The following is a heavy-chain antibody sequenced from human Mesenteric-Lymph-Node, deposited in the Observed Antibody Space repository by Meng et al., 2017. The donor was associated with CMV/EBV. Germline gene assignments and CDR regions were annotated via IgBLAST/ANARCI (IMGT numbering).Heavy chain of an antibody. CDR3: ARDLVELADYYSYTMDV. V-gene: IGHV3-21*01. Sequence: GESLKICCAASGFTFSSYSMNWVRQAPGKGLEWVSSISSSSSYIYYADSVQGRFTISRDNAKNSLYLQMNSLRAEDTAVYYCARDLVELADYYSYTMDVWGQGTTVTVSS. CDR1: GFTFSSYS. CDR2: ISSSSSYI. J-gene: IGHJ6*02. D-gene: IGHD1-7*01.